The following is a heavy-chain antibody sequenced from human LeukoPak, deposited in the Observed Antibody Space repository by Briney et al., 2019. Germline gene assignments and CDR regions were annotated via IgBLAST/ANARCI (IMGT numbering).Heavy chain of an antibody. CDR2: ISSSSSTI. Sequence: GGSLRLFCQASGDIFSTYSMNWVRQAPGRGLEWVSYISSSSSTIYYADSVKGRFTISRDNAENSLYLQMNSLRAEDTAVYYCARNPRIVGATGGFDYWGQGTLVTVSS. J-gene: IGHJ4*02. CDR1: GDIFSTYS. CDR3: ARNPRIVGATGGFDY. D-gene: IGHD1-26*01. V-gene: IGHV3-48*01.